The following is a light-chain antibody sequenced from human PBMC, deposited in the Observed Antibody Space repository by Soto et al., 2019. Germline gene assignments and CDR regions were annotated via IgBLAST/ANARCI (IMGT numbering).Light chain of an antibody. CDR2: EIS. Sequence: DIQMTQSPSSLSASAGDRVTITCRASQGVGNSLDWYQQKPGKAPKRLIYEISSLQTGVPSRFRGTGSGTEFTLTLSGLPPEDFATYYCLQHTSYPFTFGPGTKVDI. J-gene: IGKJ3*01. CDR1: QGVGNS. V-gene: IGKV1-17*01. CDR3: LQHTSYPFT.